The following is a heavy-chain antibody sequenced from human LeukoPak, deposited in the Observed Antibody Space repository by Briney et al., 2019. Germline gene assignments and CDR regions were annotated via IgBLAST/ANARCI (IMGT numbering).Heavy chain of an antibody. Sequence: PGGSLRLSCAASGFTFSSYSMNWVRQAPGKGLEWVSYISSSSSTIYYADSVKGRFTISRDNAKNSLYLQMNSLRAEDTAVYYCARVGDDFWSGYATDCWGQGTLVTVSS. CDR1: GFTFSSYS. D-gene: IGHD3-3*01. V-gene: IGHV3-48*04. CDR2: ISSSSSTI. CDR3: ARVGDDFWSGYATDC. J-gene: IGHJ4*02.